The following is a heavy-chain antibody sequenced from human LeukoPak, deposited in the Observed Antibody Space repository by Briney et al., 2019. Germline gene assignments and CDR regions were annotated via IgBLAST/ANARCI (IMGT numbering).Heavy chain of an antibody. V-gene: IGHV4-59*12. CDR1: GGSISSYY. CDR3: ARFVGGCSSTNCYTDS. D-gene: IGHD2-2*02. Sequence: PSETLSLTCTVSGGSISSYYWSWIRQPPGKGLEWIGYIYYSGSTNYNPSLKSRVTISVDTSKNQFSLKLSSVTAADTAMYYCARFVGGCSSTNCYTDSWGQGTLVTVSS. CDR2: IYYSGST. J-gene: IGHJ5*01.